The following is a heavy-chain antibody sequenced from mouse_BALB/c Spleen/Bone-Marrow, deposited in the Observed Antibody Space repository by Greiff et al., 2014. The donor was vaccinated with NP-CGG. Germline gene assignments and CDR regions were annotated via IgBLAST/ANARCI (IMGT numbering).Heavy chain of an antibody. J-gene: IGHJ3*01. CDR2: INPSSGYT. D-gene: IGHD2-10*02. V-gene: IGHV1-4*01. CDR3: AREGYGNYAY. Sequence: QVQLKGSGAELARPGASGEMSCKASGYTFTSYTMHWGKQRPGQGLGWIGYINPSSGYTNYNQKFKDKATLTADKSSSTAYMQLSSLTSEDSAVYYCAREGYGNYAYWGQGTLVTVSA. CDR1: GYTFTSYT.